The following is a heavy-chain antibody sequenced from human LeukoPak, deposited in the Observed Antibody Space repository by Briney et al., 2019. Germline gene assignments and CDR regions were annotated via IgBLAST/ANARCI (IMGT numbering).Heavy chain of an antibody. CDR2: INQDGSAK. V-gene: IGHV3-7*01. CDR1: GFTFSSYW. J-gene: IGHJ4*02. Sequence: PGWSLRLSCAASGFTFSSYWMSWVRQAPGKGLEWVANINQDGSAKDYGGSVEGRFTISRDNAKNSLYLQMNSLTAEDTAVYFCASAPNENYFDFWGQGTLVTVSS. CDR3: ASAPNENYFDF.